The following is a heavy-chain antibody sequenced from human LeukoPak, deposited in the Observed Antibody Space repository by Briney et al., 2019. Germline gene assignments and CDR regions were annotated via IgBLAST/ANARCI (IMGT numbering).Heavy chain of an antibody. CDR1: GGSMSCYY. CDR3: ARGGSYYRYYFDY. Sequence: SDPLSLTCTVSGGSMSCYYWRWLRHPPGKGREGIGYIYYSGSTNYNPSLKSRVTISVDTSKNQFSLKLSSVTAADTAVYYCARGGSYYRYYFDYWGQGTLVTVSS. CDR2: IYYSGST. J-gene: IGHJ4*02. D-gene: IGHD1-26*01. V-gene: IGHV4-59*07.